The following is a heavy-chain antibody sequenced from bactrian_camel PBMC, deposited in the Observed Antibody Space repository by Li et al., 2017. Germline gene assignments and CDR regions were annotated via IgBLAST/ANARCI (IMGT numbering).Heavy chain of an antibody. V-gene: IGHV3S31*01. D-gene: IGHD2*01. J-gene: IGHJ4*01. CDR1: GFDFSTYA. Sequence: VQLVESGGGLVQPGGSLRLSCAASGFDFSTYAMTWVRQAPGKGLERVSAVYRGGGSAYYADSVKGRFTISRDNAKNTLYLQLNSLKTEDTAMYYCAKDRSSAPDIVAVTAADYWGQGTQVTVS. CDR3: AKDRSSAPDIVAVTAADY. CDR2: VYRGGGSA.